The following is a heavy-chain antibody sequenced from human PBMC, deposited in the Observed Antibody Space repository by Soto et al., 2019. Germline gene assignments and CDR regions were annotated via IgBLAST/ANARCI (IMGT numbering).Heavy chain of an antibody. V-gene: IGHV2-5*02. CDR1: GFSLSTSGVG. Sequence: QITLKESGPTLVKPTQTLTLTCTFSGFSLSTSGVGVGWIRQPPGKALEWLALNYWDDDQRHSPSPKSRLTHTNHPSKNQVVLTMTNMDPVDTATYYCAHRVDPAIPLYFDYWGQGTLVTVSS. CDR3: AHRVDPAIPLYFDY. CDR2: NYWDDDQ. D-gene: IGHD5-18*01. J-gene: IGHJ4*02.